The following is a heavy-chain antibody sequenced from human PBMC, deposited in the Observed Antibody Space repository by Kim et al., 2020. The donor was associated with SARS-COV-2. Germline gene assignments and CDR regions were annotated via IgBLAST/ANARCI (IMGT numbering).Heavy chain of an antibody. CDR2: LYYSGST. CDR1: GGSISSSSYY. CDR3: ARHDSGYYYVPFDY. J-gene: IGHJ4*02. Sequence: SETLSLTCTVSGGSISSSSYYWGWIRQPPGKGLEWIGSLYYSGSTYYNPSLKSRVTVSVDTSVNQFSLKLSSVTAADTAVYYCARHDSGYYYVPFDYWGQGTLVTVSS. V-gene: IGHV4-39*01. D-gene: IGHD3-22*01.